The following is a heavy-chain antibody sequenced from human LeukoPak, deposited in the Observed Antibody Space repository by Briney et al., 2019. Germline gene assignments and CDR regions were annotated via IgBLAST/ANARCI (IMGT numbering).Heavy chain of an antibody. CDR2: IYYSGST. CDR3: AREYGYGDFQDAFDI. D-gene: IGHD4-17*01. J-gene: IGHJ3*02. V-gene: IGHV4-59*01. CDR1: GGSISSYY. Sequence: SETLSLTCTVSGGSISSYYWSWIRQPPGKGLEWIGYIYYSGSTNYNPSLKSRVTISVDTSKNQFSLKLSSVTAADTAVYYCAREYGYGDFQDAFDIWGQGTMVTVSS.